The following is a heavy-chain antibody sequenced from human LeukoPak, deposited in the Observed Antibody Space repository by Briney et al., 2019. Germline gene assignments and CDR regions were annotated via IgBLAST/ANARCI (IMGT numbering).Heavy chain of an antibody. J-gene: IGHJ6*03. CDR3: ARGGDRYYYYYMDV. Sequence: SETLSLTCTVSGGSISSYYWSWIRQPAGKGLEWIGRIYTSGSTNYNPSLKSRVTMSVDTSKNQFSLKLSSVTAADTAVYYCARGGDRYYYYYMDVWGKGTTVTISS. CDR1: GGSISSYY. V-gene: IGHV4-4*07. D-gene: IGHD4-17*01. CDR2: IYTSGST.